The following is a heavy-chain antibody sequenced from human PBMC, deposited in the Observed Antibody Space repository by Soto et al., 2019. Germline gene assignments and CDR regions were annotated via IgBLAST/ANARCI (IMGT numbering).Heavy chain of an antibody. V-gene: IGHV4-59*08. Sequence: SETLSLTCTVSGGSISSYYWSWIRQPPGKGLEWIGYIYYSGSTNYNPSLKSRVTISVDTSKNQFSLKLSSVTAADTAVYYCARHLRSFHNWNYVWGAFDPWGQGTLVTVSS. CDR1: GGSISSYY. D-gene: IGHD1-7*01. CDR3: ARHLRSFHNWNYVWGAFDP. J-gene: IGHJ5*02. CDR2: IYYSGST.